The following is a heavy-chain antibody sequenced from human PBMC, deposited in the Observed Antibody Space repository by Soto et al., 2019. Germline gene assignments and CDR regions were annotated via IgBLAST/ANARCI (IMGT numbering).Heavy chain of an antibody. J-gene: IGHJ4*02. V-gene: IGHV1-18*04. Sequence: VASVKVSCKASGYTFTSYGISWVRQAPGQGLEWMGWISAYNGNTNYAQKLQGRVTMTTDTSTSTAYMELRSLRPDDTAVYYCARWEDYYDSSGYYDYWGQGTLVTVSS. CDR1: GYTFTSYG. CDR3: ARWEDYYDSSGYYDY. D-gene: IGHD3-22*01. CDR2: ISAYNGNT.